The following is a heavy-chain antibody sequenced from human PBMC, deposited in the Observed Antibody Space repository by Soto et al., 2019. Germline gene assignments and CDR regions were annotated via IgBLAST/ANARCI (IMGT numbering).Heavy chain of an antibody. V-gene: IGHV1-8*01. D-gene: IGHD3-10*01. CDR2: MNPNSGNT. CDR3: ARRNYDFWSGYRYYYGSGSYYIIDY. CDR1: GYTFTSYD. Sequence: ASVKVSCKASGYTFTSYDINWVRQATGQGLEWMGWMNPNSGNTGYAQKFQGRVTMTRNTSISTAYMELSSLRSEDTAVYYCARRNYDFWSGYRYYYGSGSYYIIDYWGQGTLVTVSS. J-gene: IGHJ4*02.